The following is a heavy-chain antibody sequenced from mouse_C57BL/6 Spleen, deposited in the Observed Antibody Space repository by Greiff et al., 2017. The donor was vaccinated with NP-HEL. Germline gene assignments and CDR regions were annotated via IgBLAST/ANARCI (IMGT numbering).Heavy chain of an antibody. Sequence: QVQLQQSGPELVKPGASVKISCKASGYAFSSSWMNWVKQRPGKGLEWIGRIYPGDGDTNYNGKFKGKATLTADKSSSTAYMQLSSLTSEDSAVYFCARGRDDGYYFDYWGQGTTLTVSS. CDR1: GYAFSSSW. CDR2: IYPGDGDT. CDR3: ARGRDDGYYFDY. V-gene: IGHV1-82*01. D-gene: IGHD2-3*01. J-gene: IGHJ2*01.